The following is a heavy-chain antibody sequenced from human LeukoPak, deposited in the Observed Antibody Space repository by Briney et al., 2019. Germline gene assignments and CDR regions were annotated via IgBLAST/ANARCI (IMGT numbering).Heavy chain of an antibody. J-gene: IGHJ4*02. CDR3: AGHYGSGSYCAY. CDR2: IYYRRST. Sequence: SIGDIYYRRSTNYNPSLKSRVTISVDTSKNQFSLKLSSVTAADTAVYYCAGHYGSGSYCAYWGQGTLVTVSS. D-gene: IGHD3-10*01. V-gene: IGHV4-61*07.